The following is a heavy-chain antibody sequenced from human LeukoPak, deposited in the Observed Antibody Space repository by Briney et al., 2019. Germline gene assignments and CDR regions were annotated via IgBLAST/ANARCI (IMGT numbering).Heavy chain of an antibody. J-gene: IGHJ4*02. Sequence: SETLSLTCTVSGGSISSYYWSWIRQPPGKGLEWIGYICYSGSTNYNPSLKSRVTISVDTSKNQFSLKLSSVTAADTAVYYCARVWDRYFDWLLAFDYWGQGTLVTVSS. D-gene: IGHD3-9*01. CDR1: GGSISSYY. CDR3: ARVWDRYFDWLLAFDY. CDR2: ICYSGST. V-gene: IGHV4-59*01.